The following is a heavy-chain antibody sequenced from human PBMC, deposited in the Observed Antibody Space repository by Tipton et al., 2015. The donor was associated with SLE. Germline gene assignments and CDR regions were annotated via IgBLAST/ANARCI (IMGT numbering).Heavy chain of an antibody. Sequence: TLSLTCTVYGGSISGSVYSCSWFRQHPGTALERLGYLYYSGSTYYSPSLKSRLSISLDTLKNQFSLNLTSVTAADTAVYYCARGCGEAPDVSKSRSVPCGQG. J-gene: IGHJ5*02. V-gene: IGHV4-31*03. D-gene: IGHD2-21*01. CDR1: GGSISGSVYS. CDR2: LYYSGST. CDR3: ARGCGEAPDVSKSRSVP.